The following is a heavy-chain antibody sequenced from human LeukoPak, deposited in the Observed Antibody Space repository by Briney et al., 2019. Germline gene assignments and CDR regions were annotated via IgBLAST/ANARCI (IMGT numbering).Heavy chain of an antibody. D-gene: IGHD6-19*01. CDR2: INSDGSST. Sequence: PGGSLRLSCAASGFTFSSYWMHWVRHAPGKGLVWVSRINSDGSSTSYADSVKGRFTISRDNAKNTLYLQMNSLRAEDTAVYYCARDHKVGSGYYYMDVWGKGTTVTVSS. J-gene: IGHJ6*03. CDR1: GFTFSSYW. CDR3: ARDHKVGSGYYYMDV. V-gene: IGHV3-74*01.